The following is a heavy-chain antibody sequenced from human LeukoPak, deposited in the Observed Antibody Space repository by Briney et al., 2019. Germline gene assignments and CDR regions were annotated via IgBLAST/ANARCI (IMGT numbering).Heavy chain of an antibody. CDR3: ARGQVLRFLEWLSIYYYYYYGMDV. CDR2: MNPNSGNT. J-gene: IGHJ6*02. CDR1: GYTFTGYY. Sequence: ASVKVSCKASGYTFTGYYMHWVRQAPGQGLEWMGWMNPNSGNTGYAQKFQGRVTMTRNTSISTAYMELSSLRSEDTAVYYCARGQVLRFLEWLSIYYYYYYGMDVWGQGTTVTVSS. D-gene: IGHD3-3*01. V-gene: IGHV1-8*02.